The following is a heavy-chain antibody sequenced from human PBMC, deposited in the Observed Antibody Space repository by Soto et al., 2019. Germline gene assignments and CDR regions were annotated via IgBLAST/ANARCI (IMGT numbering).Heavy chain of an antibody. CDR1: GFTFRNYG. CDR2: IYYDGSNT. CDR3: TRDVSPRYFDL. Sequence: QVQLVESGGGVVQPGRSLRLSCAASGFTFRNYGMHWVRQAPGKGLEWVALIYYDGSNTFYTDSVKGRFTISRDNSKSTLHMQMNSLRAEDTAVYYCTRDVSPRYFDLWGRGSLVTVSS. J-gene: IGHJ2*01. V-gene: IGHV3-33*01.